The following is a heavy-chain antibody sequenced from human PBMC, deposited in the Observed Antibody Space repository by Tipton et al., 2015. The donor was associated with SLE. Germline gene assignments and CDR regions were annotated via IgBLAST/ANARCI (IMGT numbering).Heavy chain of an antibody. J-gene: IGHJ4*02. Sequence: LRLSCAVYGGSFSGYYWSWIRQPPGKGLEWIGEINHSGSTNYNPSLKSRVTISVDTSKNQFSLKLSSVTAADTAVYYCARQKGQLVLDYFDYWGQGTLVTVSS. D-gene: IGHD6-13*01. V-gene: IGHV4-34*01. CDR1: GGSFSGYY. CDR2: INHSGST. CDR3: ARQKGQLVLDYFDY.